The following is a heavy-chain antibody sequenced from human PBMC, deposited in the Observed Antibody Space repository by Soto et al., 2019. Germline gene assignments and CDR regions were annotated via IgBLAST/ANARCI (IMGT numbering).Heavy chain of an antibody. CDR2: IKSKTDGGTT. CDR3: TTEMGSSGPYGIDV. D-gene: IGHD3-22*01. CDR1: GFTFSNAW. J-gene: IGHJ6*02. Sequence: EVQLVESGGGLVKPGGSLRLSCAASGFTFSNAWVSWVRQAPGKGLEWVGRIKSKTDGGTTDYAAPVKGRFTISRDDSKNTLYLQMNSLKTEDTAVYYCTTEMGSSGPYGIDVWGQGTTVTVSS. V-gene: IGHV3-15*01.